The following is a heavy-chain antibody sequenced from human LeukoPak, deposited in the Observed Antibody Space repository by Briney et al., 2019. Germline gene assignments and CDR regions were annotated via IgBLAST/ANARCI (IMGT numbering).Heavy chain of an antibody. CDR2: ISGYNGNT. CDR3: ATVRRSPGGTWVTIFDLSKTQRDYYFDY. V-gene: IGHV1-18*01. D-gene: IGHD3-3*01. CDR1: GYIFTNFG. Sequence: ASVKVSCKASGYIFTNFGISWVRQARGQGLEWMGWISGYNGNTKYVQKFQGRVTMTTGTSTSTAYMELRSLRSEDTAVYYCATVRRSPGGTWVTIFDLSKTQRDYYFDYWGQGTLVTVSS. J-gene: IGHJ4*02.